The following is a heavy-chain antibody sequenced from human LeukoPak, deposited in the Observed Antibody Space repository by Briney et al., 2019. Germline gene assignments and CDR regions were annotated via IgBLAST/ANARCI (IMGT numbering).Heavy chain of an antibody. Sequence: PGGSLRLSCGVSGFTFSSYWMSWVRQAPGKGLEWVANIKQDGNEKHYVDSVKGRFTVSRDNAKNSLYLQMNSLRAEDTAVYYCAKWGDYDILTGYYVSDFWGQGTLVTVSS. J-gene: IGHJ4*02. V-gene: IGHV3-7*03. CDR1: GFTFSSYW. D-gene: IGHD3-9*01. CDR2: IKQDGNEK. CDR3: AKWGDYDILTGYYVSDF.